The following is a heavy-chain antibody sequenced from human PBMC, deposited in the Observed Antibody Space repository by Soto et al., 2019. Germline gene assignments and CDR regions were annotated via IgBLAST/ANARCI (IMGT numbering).Heavy chain of an antibody. CDR1: GFTFSDYY. J-gene: IGHJ6*02. CDR2: ISSSSGST. V-gene: IGHV3-11*06. Sequence: GGSLRLSCAACGFTFSDYYMSWIRQAPGKXLEYISYISSSSGSTNYADSVKGRFTISRDNAKNSLYLQMSSLRAEDTAVYYCARDRGGYDRLYYYHGMDVWGQGTTVTVSS. CDR3: ARDRGGYDRLYYYHGMDV. D-gene: IGHD5-12*01.